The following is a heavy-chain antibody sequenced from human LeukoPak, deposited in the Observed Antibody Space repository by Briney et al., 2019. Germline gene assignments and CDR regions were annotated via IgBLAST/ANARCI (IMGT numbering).Heavy chain of an antibody. CDR3: ARDHTMATFLRLKTFDP. CDR2: INPNSGGT. V-gene: IGHV1-2*02. D-gene: IGHD5-24*01. J-gene: IGHJ5*02. Sequence: ASVKVSCKASGYTFTSYYMHWVRQAPGQGLEWMGWINPNSGGTKYAQKFQGRVTLTRDTSINTVYMDLTRLRSDDTATYYCARDHTMATFLRLKTFDPWGQGTVVIVSS. CDR1: GYTFTSYY.